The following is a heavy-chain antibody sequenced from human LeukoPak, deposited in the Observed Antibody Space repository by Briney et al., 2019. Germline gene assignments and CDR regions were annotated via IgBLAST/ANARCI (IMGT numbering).Heavy chain of an antibody. Sequence: GRSLRLSCAASGFTFSSYGMHWVRQAPGKGLEWVAVISYDGSNKYYADSVKGRFTISRDNSKNTLYLQMNSLRAEDTAVYYCAKDRGPGGWSQTEDYWGQGTLVTVSS. CDR2: ISYDGSNK. CDR3: AKDRGPGGWSQTEDY. D-gene: IGHD6-19*01. V-gene: IGHV3-30*18. J-gene: IGHJ4*02. CDR1: GFTFSSYG.